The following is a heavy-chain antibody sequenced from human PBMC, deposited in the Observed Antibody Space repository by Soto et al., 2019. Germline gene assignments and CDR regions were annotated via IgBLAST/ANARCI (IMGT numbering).Heavy chain of an antibody. CDR2: ISAYNGNT. V-gene: IGHV1-18*01. D-gene: IGHD3-22*01. Sequence: ASVKFSCKASGYTFTSYGISWVRQAPGQGLEWMGWISAYNGNTNYAQKLQGRVTMTTDTSTSTAYMELRSLRSDDTAVYCCARARYPIVGMNYDYWGQGTLVTVSS. CDR1: GYTFTSYG. CDR3: ARARYPIVGMNYDY. J-gene: IGHJ4*02.